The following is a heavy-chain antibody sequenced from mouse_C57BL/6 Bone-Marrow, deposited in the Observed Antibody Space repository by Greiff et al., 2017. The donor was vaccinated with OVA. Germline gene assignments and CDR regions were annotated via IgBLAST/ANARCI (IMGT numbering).Heavy chain of an antibody. V-gene: IGHV1-39*01. CDR3: AFYYGSSYRYFEV. J-gene: IGHJ1*03. CDR2: ITPNYGTT. CDR1: GYSFTDYN. D-gene: IGHD1-1*01. Sequence: VQLQQSGPELVKPGASVKISCKASGYSFTDYNMNWVKQSNGKSLEWIGVITPNYGTTSYNQKFKGKATLTVDQSSSTAYMQLNSLTSEDSAVYYCAFYYGSSYRYFEVWGTGTTVTVSS.